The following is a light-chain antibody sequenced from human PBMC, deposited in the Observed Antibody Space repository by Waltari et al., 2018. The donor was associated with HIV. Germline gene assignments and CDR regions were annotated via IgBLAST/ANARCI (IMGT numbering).Light chain of an antibody. CDR2: FDD. J-gene: IGLJ3*02. CDR1: RSNTGKNA. Sequence: QSALTQPPSVSAAPRQRVTISCSGTRSNTGKNAVTWYRQFPGTTPTLLIYFDDLRASGVSDRFSASKSDTAASLAISGLQSEDEADYYCAAWDDNLNAMLCGGGTRLTVL. V-gene: IGLV1-36*01. CDR3: AAWDDNLNAML.